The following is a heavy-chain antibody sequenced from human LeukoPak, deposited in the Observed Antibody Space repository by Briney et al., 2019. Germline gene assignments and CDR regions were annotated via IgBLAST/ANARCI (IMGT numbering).Heavy chain of an antibody. V-gene: IGHV4-31*03. CDR3: ARGEGRSSRAAGTDFDY. CDR1: GGSISSGGYY. Sequence: SETLSLTCTVSGGSISSGGYYWSWIRQHPGKGLEWIGYIYYSGSTYYNPSLKSRVTISVDTSKNQFSLKLSSVTAADTAVYYCARGEGRSSRAAGTDFDYWGQGTLVTVSS. CDR2: IYYSGST. D-gene: IGHD6-13*01. J-gene: IGHJ4*02.